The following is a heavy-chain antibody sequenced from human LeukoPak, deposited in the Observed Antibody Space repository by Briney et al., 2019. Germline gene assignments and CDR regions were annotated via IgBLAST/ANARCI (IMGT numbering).Heavy chain of an antibody. CDR3: ARDSAFGSVNYFDY. D-gene: IGHD3-3*02. Sequence: ASVKVSCKASGGTFSSYAISWVRQAPGQGLEWMGGIIPIFGTANYAQKFQGRVTITADESTSTAYMELSSLRSEDTAVYYCARDSAFGSVNYFDYWGPGTLVTVSS. J-gene: IGHJ4*02. V-gene: IGHV1-69*13. CDR2: IIPIFGTA. CDR1: GGTFSSYA.